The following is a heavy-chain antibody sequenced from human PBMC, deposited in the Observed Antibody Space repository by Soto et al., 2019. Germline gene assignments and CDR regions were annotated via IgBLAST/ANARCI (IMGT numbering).Heavy chain of an antibody. J-gene: IGHJ5*02. CDR2: IYDSGST. D-gene: IGHD2-8*01. CDR3: ARDNGVGP. V-gene: IGHV4-30-4*01. Sequence: QVQLQESGPGLVKPSQILSLTCTVSGGSISSGDYYWSWIRQPPGKGLEWIGYIYDSGSTYYNSSFKSRVNITLDTSKNQFSLKLTSVTAADTAVYYCARDNGVGPWGQGTLVTVSS. CDR1: GGSISSGDYY.